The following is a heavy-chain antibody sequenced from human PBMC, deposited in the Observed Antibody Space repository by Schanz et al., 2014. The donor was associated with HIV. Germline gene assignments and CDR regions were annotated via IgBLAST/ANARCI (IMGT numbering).Heavy chain of an antibody. CDR1: GFTFTSFG. CDR3: ARDWRPNYDFWSGSNGVIGMDV. Sequence: QVQLVESGGGVVQPGRSLRLSCAASGFTFTSFGMHWVRQAPGKGLDWVAALWYDGTNTLYADSVKGRFTISRDDFKDTLYLQMNSLRAEDTAVYYCARDWRPNYDFWSGSNGVIGMDVWGQGTTVTVSS. D-gene: IGHD3-3*01. V-gene: IGHV3-33*01. J-gene: IGHJ6*02. CDR2: LWYDGTNT.